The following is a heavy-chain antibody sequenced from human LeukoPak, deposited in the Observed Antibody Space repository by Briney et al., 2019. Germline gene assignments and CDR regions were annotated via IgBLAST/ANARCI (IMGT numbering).Heavy chain of an antibody. Sequence: PSETLSLTCAVSGYSISNGYYWGWIRQPPGKGLEWIGSIYHSGSPYYNPSLKNRVTISVDTSKNQFSLKLSSVTAADTGVYFCARDPTTVMTVPWYFDTWGQGTLVTVSS. CDR2: IYHSGSP. CDR3: ARDPTTVMTVPWYFDT. V-gene: IGHV4-38-2*02. D-gene: IGHD4-11*01. J-gene: IGHJ4*02. CDR1: GYSISNGYY.